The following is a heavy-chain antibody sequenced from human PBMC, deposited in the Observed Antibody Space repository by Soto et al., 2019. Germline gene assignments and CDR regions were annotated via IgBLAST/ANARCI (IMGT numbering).Heavy chain of an antibody. V-gene: IGHV1-18*01. CDR2: ISAYNGNT. CDR1: GYTFASYA. J-gene: IGHJ4*02. Sequence: QIQLVQSGAEVKKPGASVKVSCKASGYTFASYAISWMRQAPGQGPECMGWISAYNGNTKYSHKLQCRATMTTDTSASSAYMELSSRRSAATCVYYCARDPPPPDYWGQGTQVNVSS. CDR3: ARDPPPPDY.